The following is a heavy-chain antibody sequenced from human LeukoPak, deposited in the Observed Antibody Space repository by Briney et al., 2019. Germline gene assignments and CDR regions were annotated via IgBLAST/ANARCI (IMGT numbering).Heavy chain of an antibody. D-gene: IGHD5-18*01. J-gene: IGHJ4*02. Sequence: SETLSLTCSVSGGSIDTTYWSWIRQPSGKGLEWIGNIHYSGSTNYNSSLKSRVAISVDTSKNQFSLKMISVTAADTAVYYCARGSRYSYAYDYWGQGTLVTVSS. CDR3: ARGSRYSYAYDY. CDR2: IHYSGST. CDR1: GGSIDTTY. V-gene: IGHV4-59*12.